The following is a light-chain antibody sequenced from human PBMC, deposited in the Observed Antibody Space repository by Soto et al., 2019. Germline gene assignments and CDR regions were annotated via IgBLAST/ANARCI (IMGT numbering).Light chain of an antibody. Sequence: QSVLTQPPSASGTPGQRVTISCSGSSSNIGTYPVYWYQQLPGTAPKLLIYSNNQRPSGVPDRISGSKSGTSASLAISGLQSEDEADYYCASWDDSLNGWVFGGGTKLTVL. CDR2: SNN. V-gene: IGLV1-44*01. CDR1: SSNIGTYP. J-gene: IGLJ3*02. CDR3: ASWDDSLNGWV.